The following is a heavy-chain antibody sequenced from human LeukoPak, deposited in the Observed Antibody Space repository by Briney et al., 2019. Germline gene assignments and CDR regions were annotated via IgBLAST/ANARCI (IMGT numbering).Heavy chain of an antibody. CDR2: IIPIFGTA. CDR1: GGTFSSYA. CDR3: ARDGGYAYDSSGYYLG. D-gene: IGHD3-22*01. V-gene: IGHV1-69*01. Sequence: SSVKVSCKASGGTFSSYAISWVRQAPGQGLEWMGGIIPIFGTADYAKKFQGRVTITADESTSTACMELSSLRSEDTAVYYCARDGGYAYDSSGYYLGWGQGTLVTVSS. J-gene: IGHJ4*02.